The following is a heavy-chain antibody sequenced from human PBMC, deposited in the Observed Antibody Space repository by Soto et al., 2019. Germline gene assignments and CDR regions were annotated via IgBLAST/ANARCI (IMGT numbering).Heavy chain of an antibody. CDR3: ARDNPWLLPHFDY. Sequence: GGSLRLSCAASGFTFSSYSMNWVRQAPGKGLEWVSSISSSSSYIYYADSVKGRFTISRDNAKNSLYLQMNSLRAEDTAVYYCARDNPWLLPHFDYWGQGTLVTVSS. CDR2: ISSSSSYI. D-gene: IGHD3-22*01. V-gene: IGHV3-21*01. CDR1: GFTFSSYS. J-gene: IGHJ4*02.